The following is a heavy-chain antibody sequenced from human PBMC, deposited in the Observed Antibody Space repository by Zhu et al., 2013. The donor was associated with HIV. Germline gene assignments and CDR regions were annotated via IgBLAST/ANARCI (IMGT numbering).Heavy chain of an antibody. Sequence: QVQLQESGPGLVKPSETLSLSCGVFNGSISRYYWNWIRQSPAKGLEWIGYIQDNGNTNYNPSLKSRVTITFDTSNNRFSLLLRSVTAADTAMYYCARFGLGGADVRKRLSHLDAFGVWGQGDNWSPVSS. CDR2: IQDNGNT. J-gene: IGHJ3*01. V-gene: IGHV4-59*01. D-gene: IGHD1-26*01. CDR1: NGSISRYY. CDR3: ARFGLGGADVRKRLSHLDAFGV.